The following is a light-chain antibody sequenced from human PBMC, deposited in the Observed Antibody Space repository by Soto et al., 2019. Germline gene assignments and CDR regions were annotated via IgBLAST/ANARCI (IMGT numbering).Light chain of an antibody. J-gene: IGLJ1*01. CDR2: EVS. CDR3: CSYAGSNNYV. Sequence: QSALTQPPSASGSPGQSVTISCTGTSSVVGGYNYVSWYQQHPGKAPKLIIYEVSKRPSGVPDRFSGSKSGNTASLTVSGLQAEDEADYYCCSYAGSNNYVFGTGTKVTVL. V-gene: IGLV2-8*01. CDR1: SSVVGGYNY.